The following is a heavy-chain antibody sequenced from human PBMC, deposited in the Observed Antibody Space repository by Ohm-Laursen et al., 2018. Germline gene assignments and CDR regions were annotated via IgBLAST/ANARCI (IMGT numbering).Heavy chain of an antibody. D-gene: IGHD5-12*01. CDR1: GFTFSSYE. CDR2: ITSTGSTI. V-gene: IGHV3-48*03. Sequence: GSLRLSCSASGFTFSSYEMNRVRQAPGKGLEWVSYITSTGSTIYYADSVKGRFTISRDNAKNSLYLQMSSLRAEDTAVYYCARVYGYSGYELDYWGQGTLVTVSS. CDR3: ARVYGYSGYELDY. J-gene: IGHJ4*02.